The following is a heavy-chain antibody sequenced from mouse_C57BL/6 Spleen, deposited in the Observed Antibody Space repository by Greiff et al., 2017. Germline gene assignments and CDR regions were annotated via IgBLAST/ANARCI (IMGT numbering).Heavy chain of an antibody. CDR1: GFTFSSYA. D-gene: IGHD1-1*01. CDR3: TRAFITTDYFDY. Sequence: EVQRVESGEGLVKPGGSLKLSCAASGFTFSSYAMSWVRQTPEKRLEWVAYISSGGDYIYYADTVKGRFTISRDNARNTLYLQMSSLKSEDTAMYYCTRAFITTDYFDYWGQGTTLTVSS. V-gene: IGHV5-9-1*02. CDR2: ISSGGDYI. J-gene: IGHJ2*01.